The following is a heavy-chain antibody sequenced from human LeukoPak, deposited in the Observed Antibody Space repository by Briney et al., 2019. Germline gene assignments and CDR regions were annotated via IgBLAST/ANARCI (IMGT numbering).Heavy chain of an antibody. CDR3: AKTYYSSGSYYHFEY. V-gene: IGHV3-21*01. CDR1: GFTFSSYS. D-gene: IGHD3-10*01. Sequence: GGSLRLSCAASGFTFSSYSMNWVRQAPWKGLEWVSSISSSSSYIYYAASVKGRFTISRDNSKNTLYLQMISLRVEDTAVYYCAKTYYSSGSYYHFEYWGQGTLVTVSS. J-gene: IGHJ4*02. CDR2: ISSSSSYI.